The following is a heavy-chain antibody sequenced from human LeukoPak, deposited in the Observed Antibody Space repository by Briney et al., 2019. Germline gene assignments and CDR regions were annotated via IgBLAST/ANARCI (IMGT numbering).Heavy chain of an antibody. CDR3: AKDMREHIAATGLGY. V-gene: IGHV3-9*01. Sequence: GGSLRLSCAASGFTFDDYAMHWVRQAPGKGLEWVSGISWDSATIGYADPVKGRFTISRDNANNSLYLQMDSLRAEDTALYYCAKDMREHIAATGLGYWGQGTLVTVSS. CDR2: ISWDSATI. D-gene: IGHD6-6*01. CDR1: GFTFDDYA. J-gene: IGHJ4*02.